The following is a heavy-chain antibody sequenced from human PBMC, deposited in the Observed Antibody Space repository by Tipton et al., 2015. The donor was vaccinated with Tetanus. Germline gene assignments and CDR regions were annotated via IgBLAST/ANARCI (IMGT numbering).Heavy chain of an antibody. CDR2: IAFDGRNE. D-gene: IGHD2-15*01. CDR3: AKEFQRARIRFFDS. V-gene: IGHV3-30*18. J-gene: IGHJ4*02. Sequence: RSLRLSCAASGFRFSYSGMHWVRQAPGKGLEWVAVIAFDGRNERYADSVKGRFITSRDNSKNTLYLQMNSLRPEDTAVYYCAKEFQRARIRFFDSWGQGSQVTASS. CDR1: GFRFSYSG.